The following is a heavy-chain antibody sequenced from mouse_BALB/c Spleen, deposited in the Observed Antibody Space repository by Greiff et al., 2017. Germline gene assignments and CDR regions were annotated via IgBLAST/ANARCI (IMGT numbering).Heavy chain of an antibody. J-gene: IGHJ2*01. CDR2: ISYSGST. D-gene: IGHD2-4*01. CDR1: GYSITSDYA. Sequence: VQLKESGPGLVKPSQSLSLTCTVTGYSITSDYAWNWIRQFPGNKLEWMGYISYSGSTSYNPSLKSRISITRDTSKNQFFLQLNSVTTEDTATYYCARSYDYDSQYYFDYWGQGTTLTVSS. V-gene: IGHV3-2*02. CDR3: ARSYDYDSQYYFDY.